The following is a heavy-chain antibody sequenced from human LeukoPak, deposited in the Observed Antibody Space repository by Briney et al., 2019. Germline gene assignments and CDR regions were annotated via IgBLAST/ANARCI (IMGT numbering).Heavy chain of an antibody. CDR2: MYRSDAT. CDR3: ARDLPDQGAY. CDR1: GLTVSSNY. D-gene: IGHD1-14*01. J-gene: IGHJ4*02. Sequence: GGSLRLSCAASGLTVSSNYMSWVRQAPGKGLEWVSVMYRSDATYYADSVKGRFTMSRDSSKNTVYLQMNSLRSEDTAVHYCARDLPDQGAYWGQGTLVIVSS. V-gene: IGHV3-53*01.